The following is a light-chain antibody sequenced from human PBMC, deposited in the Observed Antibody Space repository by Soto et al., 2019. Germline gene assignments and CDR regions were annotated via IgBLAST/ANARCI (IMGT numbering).Light chain of an antibody. CDR2: DVG. CDR1: SSDVGTYNY. CDR3: FSYAGSYVV. Sequence: CTATSSDVGTYNYVSWYQHHPGKAPKLIIXDVGKRPSGVPDRFSGSKSDTTASLTISRLQIEDEADYYCFSYAGSYVVVGGGTQLTVL. V-gene: IGLV2-11*01. J-gene: IGLJ2*01.